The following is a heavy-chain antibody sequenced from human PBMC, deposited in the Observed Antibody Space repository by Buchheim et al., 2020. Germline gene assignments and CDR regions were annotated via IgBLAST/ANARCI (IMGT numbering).Heavy chain of an antibody. J-gene: IGHJ4*02. D-gene: IGHD3-10*01. CDR2: INHSGST. CDR1: GGSFSGYY. V-gene: IGHV4-34*01. Sequence: QVQLQQWGAGLLRPSETLSLTCAVYGGSFSGYYWSWIRQPPGKGLEWIGEINHSGSTNYNPSLKSRVTILVDTSKNQFPLKLSSVTAADTAVYYCARCAYYNPFDYWGQGTL. CDR3: ARCAYYNPFDY.